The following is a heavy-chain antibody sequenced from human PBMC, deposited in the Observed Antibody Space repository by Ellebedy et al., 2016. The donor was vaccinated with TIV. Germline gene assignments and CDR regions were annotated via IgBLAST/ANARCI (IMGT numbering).Heavy chain of an antibody. D-gene: IGHD5-18*01. CDR1: GFTFSDYS. J-gene: IGHJ4*02. Sequence: GESLKISCVASGFTFSDYSMHWVRQAPGKGLEWVAVISNDGRSKKHADSVKGRFTISRDNSKSTLDLQMSSLRAEDTAVYYCAKDRTPGDGYWVFDFWGQGTLVTVST. CDR3: AKDRTPGDGYWVFDF. V-gene: IGHV3-30*18. CDR2: ISNDGRSK.